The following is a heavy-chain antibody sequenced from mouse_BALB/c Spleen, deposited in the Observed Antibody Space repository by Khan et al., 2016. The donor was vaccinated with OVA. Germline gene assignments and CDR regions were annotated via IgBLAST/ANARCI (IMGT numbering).Heavy chain of an antibody. Sequence: QVQLQQSGPELVKPGASVKISCKASGYTFTDFYINWVKQKPGQGLEWIGWIYPGSGNTKYNEKFKGKATLTVDTSSSTAYMQLSSLTTEDTAAYFCARSTFYRYYFDYWGQGTTLTVSS. CDR1: GYTFTDFY. CDR2: IYPGSGNT. CDR3: ARSTFYRYYFDY. J-gene: IGHJ2*01. D-gene: IGHD2-1*01. V-gene: IGHV1-84*02.